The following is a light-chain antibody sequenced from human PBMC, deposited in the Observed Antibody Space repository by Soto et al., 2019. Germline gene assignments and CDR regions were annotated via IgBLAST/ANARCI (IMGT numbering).Light chain of an antibody. J-gene: IGKJ1*01. CDR1: QSVSNNF. Sequence: EFVLTQSPGTLSLSPWERATLSCRASQSVSNNFLAWYQQKPGQAPRLLIYGASSRATGIPDRFSGSGSGTDFTLTISRLEPEDFAVYFCQRHTSSPWTFGQGTKVDIK. CDR2: GAS. CDR3: QRHTSSPWT. V-gene: IGKV3-20*01.